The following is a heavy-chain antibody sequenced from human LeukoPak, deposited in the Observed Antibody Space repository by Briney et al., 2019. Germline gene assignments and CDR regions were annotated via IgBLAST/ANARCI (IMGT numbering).Heavy chain of an antibody. Sequence: GSLRLSCAASGFTFSDHYMDWVRQPPGKGLEWVGSIYYSGSTYYNPSLKSRVTISVDTSKNQFSLKLSSVTAADTAVYYCARHPITGTASHFDYWGQGTLVTVSS. D-gene: IGHD1-20*01. CDR2: IYYSGST. CDR3: ARHPITGTASHFDY. CDR1: GFTFSDHY. J-gene: IGHJ4*02. V-gene: IGHV4-39*01.